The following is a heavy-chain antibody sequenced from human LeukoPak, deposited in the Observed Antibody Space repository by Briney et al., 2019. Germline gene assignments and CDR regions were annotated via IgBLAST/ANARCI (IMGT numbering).Heavy chain of an antibody. CDR2: INSDGSTT. J-gene: IGHJ3*02. D-gene: IGHD4-17*01. V-gene: IGHV3-74*01. CDR1: GFTVSSYW. Sequence: GGSLRLSCAASGFTVSSYWMHWVRQAAGKGLVWVSRINSDGSTTTYADSVEGRFTISRDNAKNTLYLQMNSLRAEDTAVYYCARAGYGDLDDAFDIWGQGTMVTVSS. CDR3: ARAGYGDLDDAFDI.